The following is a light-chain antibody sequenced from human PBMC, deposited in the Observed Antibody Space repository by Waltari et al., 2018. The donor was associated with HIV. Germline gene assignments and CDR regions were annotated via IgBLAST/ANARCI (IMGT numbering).Light chain of an antibody. CDR2: AAS. J-gene: IGKJ1*01. V-gene: IGKV1-NL1*01. Sequence: DIQMTQSPSSLSASVGDSVPITCRASQAISNSLAWYQQKPGKAPKLLLYAASRLESGVPSSFSGGGTGTDYTLTISSLQPDHFATYYCQQYYSTPTFGQGTRVEIK. CDR1: QAISNS. CDR3: QQYYSTPT.